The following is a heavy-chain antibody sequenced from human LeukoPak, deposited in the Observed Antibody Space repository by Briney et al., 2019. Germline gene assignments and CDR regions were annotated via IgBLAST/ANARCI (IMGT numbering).Heavy chain of an antibody. CDR1: GGSISSYS. Sequence: SETLSLTCTVPGGSISSYSWSWIRQPAGKGLEWIGRIFASGSTKYNPSLKSRVTMSGETSKKQFSLKLSSVTAADTAVYYCARPPYGSGSYLPNYYMDVWGKGTTVTISS. V-gene: IGHV4-4*07. J-gene: IGHJ6*03. CDR2: IFASGST. D-gene: IGHD3-10*01. CDR3: ARPPYGSGSYLPNYYMDV.